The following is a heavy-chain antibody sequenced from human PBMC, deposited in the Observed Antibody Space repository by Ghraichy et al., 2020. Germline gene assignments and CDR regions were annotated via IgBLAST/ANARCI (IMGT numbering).Heavy chain of an antibody. Sequence: GGSLRLSCAASGFTVSTNYMGWVRQAPGKGLEWVSVIYSGGSTYYADSVKGRFTISRDNPKNTLYLQMNSLRAEDTAVYYCARGMFYYDSSDFYPFDYWGQGTLVTVSS. D-gene: IGHD3-22*01. J-gene: IGHJ4*02. CDR2: IYSGGST. V-gene: IGHV3-53*01. CDR3: ARGMFYYDSSDFYPFDY. CDR1: GFTVSTNY.